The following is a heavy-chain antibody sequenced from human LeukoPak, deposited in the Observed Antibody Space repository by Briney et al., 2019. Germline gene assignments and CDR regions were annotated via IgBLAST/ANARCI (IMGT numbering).Heavy chain of an antibody. J-gene: IGHJ4*02. CDR2: INPNTGGT. CDR1: GYTFPDYF. D-gene: IGHD2-21*02. CDR3: AREGGGDRQLDQ. Sequence: ASVKVSCKSSGYTFPDYFLHWVRQPPGQGLEWMGWINPNTGGTYSPQNFQGRVTMTMDTSINTAYMELTGLRSDDTSVYYCAREGGGDRQLDQWGQGTLVTVSS. V-gene: IGHV1-2*02.